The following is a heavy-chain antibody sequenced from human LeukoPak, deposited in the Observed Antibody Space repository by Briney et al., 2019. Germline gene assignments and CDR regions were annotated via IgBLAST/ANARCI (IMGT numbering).Heavy chain of an antibody. Sequence: SETLSLTCTVSGYSISSGYYWGWIRQPPGKGLEWIGSIYHSGSTYYNPSLKSRVTISVDTSKNQFSLKLSSVTAADTAVYYCARHGSDSIAAAGTVWFDPWGQGTLVTVSS. CDR3: ARHGSDSIAAAGTVWFDP. D-gene: IGHD6-13*01. CDR2: IYHSGST. V-gene: IGHV4-38-2*02. CDR1: GYSISSGYY. J-gene: IGHJ5*02.